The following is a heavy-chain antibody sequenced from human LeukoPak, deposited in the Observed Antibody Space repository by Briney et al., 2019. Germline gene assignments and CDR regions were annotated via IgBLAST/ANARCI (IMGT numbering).Heavy chain of an antibody. CDR2: VSGSDANT. Sequence: GGSLRLSCTASGFSFSSFEMNWVRQAPGKGLEWVSAVSGSDANTYYAESVKGRFTITRDNSKNTLYLQMTSLRAEDTAVWYCAQLSYYDDNGKVGYWGQGTLVTVSS. V-gene: IGHV3-23*01. CDR1: GFSFSSFE. CDR3: AQLSYYDDNGKVGY. D-gene: IGHD3-22*01. J-gene: IGHJ4*02.